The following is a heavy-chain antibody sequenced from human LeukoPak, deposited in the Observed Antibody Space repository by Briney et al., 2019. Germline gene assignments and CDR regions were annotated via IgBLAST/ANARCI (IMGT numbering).Heavy chain of an antibody. Sequence: SETLSLTCTVSGGSINSYYWSWIRQPPGKGLEWIGYISYSGSTNYNPSLKSRVTISVDTSKNQFSLKLSSVTAADTAVYYCARHDCSGATCYLPPHYWGQGTLVTVSS. CDR3: ARHDCSGATCYLPPHY. V-gene: IGHV4-59*08. D-gene: IGHD2-15*01. J-gene: IGHJ4*02. CDR1: GGSINSYY. CDR2: ISYSGST.